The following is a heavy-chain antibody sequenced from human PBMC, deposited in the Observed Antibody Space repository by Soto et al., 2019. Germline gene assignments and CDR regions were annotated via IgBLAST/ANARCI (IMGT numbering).Heavy chain of an antibody. Sequence: PSETLSLTCAVSGGSISSSNWWSWVRQPPGKGLEWIGEIYHSRSTNYNPSLKSRVTISVDKSKNQFSLKLSSVTAADTAVYYCARDRKYGSGSYYNAYYGMDVWGQGTTVTVSS. D-gene: IGHD3-10*01. CDR1: GGSISSSNW. V-gene: IGHV4-4*02. CDR2: IYHSRST. J-gene: IGHJ6*02. CDR3: ARDRKYGSGSYYNAYYGMDV.